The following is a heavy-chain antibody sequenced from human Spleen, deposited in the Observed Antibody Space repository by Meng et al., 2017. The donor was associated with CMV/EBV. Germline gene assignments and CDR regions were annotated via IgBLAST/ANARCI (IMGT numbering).Heavy chain of an antibody. V-gene: IGHV1-18*01. D-gene: IGHD2-2*01. CDR2: ISAYNGNT. CDR3: ARDGGYCSSTSCRKLFDP. CDR1: YTFTSYG. J-gene: IGHJ5*02. Sequence: YTFTSYGISWVRQAPGQGLEWMGWISAYNGNTNYAQKLQGGVTMTTDTSTSTAYMELRSLRSDDTAVYYCARDGGYCSSTSCRKLFDPWGQGTLVTVSS.